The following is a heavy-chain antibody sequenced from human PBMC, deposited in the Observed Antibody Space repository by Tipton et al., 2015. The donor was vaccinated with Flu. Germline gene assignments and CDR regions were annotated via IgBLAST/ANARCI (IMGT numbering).Heavy chain of an antibody. D-gene: IGHD2-21*02. CDR1: GFTFSSYG. CDR3: AKDYQVVTVLPLDY. V-gene: IGHV3-30*02. J-gene: IGHJ4*02. Sequence: SLRLSCAASGFTFSSYGMHWVRQAPGKGLEWVAHIRYDGGNHYYADSVKGRFTISRDNSKNTLYLQMNSLRVEDTAVYYCAKDYQVVTVLPLDYWGRGTLVTVSS. CDR2: IRYDGGNH.